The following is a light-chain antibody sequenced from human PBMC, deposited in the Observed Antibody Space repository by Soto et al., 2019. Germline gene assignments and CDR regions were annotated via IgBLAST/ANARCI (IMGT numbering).Light chain of an antibody. CDR1: QGVRTY. Sequence: DIQMTHSPSAMSSSVGDRVAITSGASQGVRTYLAWFQQKPGKVPKRLIFSASSLQSGVPSRFSGNGSATEFTLTISSLQPEDFATYYCQQSYSTPRTFGQGTKVDIK. J-gene: IGKJ1*01. CDR2: SAS. V-gene: IGKV1-17*03. CDR3: QQSYSTPRT.